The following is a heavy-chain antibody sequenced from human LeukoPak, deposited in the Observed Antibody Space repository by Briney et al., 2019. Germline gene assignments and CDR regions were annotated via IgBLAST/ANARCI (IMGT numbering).Heavy chain of an antibody. V-gene: IGHV4-4*07. D-gene: IGHD2-2*01. J-gene: IGHJ5*02. CDR1: GGSIGSYY. Sequence: SETLSLTCTVSGGSIGSYYWSWIRQPAGKGLEWIGRIYTSGSTNYSPSLKSRVTMSVDTSKNQFSPKLSSVTAADTAVYYCARDHIVVVPAALEQGGDNWFDPWGQGTLVTVSS. CDR2: IYTSGST. CDR3: ARDHIVVVPAALEQGGDNWFDP.